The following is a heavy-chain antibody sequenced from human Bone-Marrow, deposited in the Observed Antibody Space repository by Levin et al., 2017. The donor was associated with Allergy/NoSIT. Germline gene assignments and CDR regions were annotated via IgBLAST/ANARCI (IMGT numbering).Heavy chain of an antibody. CDR3: AKPPLGPGYYYYYGMDV. CDR2: ISYDGSNK. J-gene: IGHJ6*02. Sequence: GGSLRLSCAASGFTFSSYGMHWVRQAPGKGLEWVAVISYDGSNKYYADSVKGRFTISRDNSKNTLYLQMNSLRAEDTAVYYCAKPPLGPGYYYYYGMDVWGQGTTVTVSS. V-gene: IGHV3-30*18. CDR1: GFTFSSYG.